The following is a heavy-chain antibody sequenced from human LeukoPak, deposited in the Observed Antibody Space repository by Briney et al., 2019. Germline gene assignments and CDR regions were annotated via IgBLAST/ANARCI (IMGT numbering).Heavy chain of an antibody. CDR1: GASISTYY. CDR3: ARASKDGYSSGHKWKY. V-gene: IGHV4-59*08. CDR2: IYYSGST. J-gene: IGHJ4*02. D-gene: IGHD6-19*01. Sequence: SETLSLTCTVSGASISTYYWSWIRQPPGKGLEWIGYIYYSGSTNYNPSLKSRVTISVDTSKNQFSLRVSSVTAADTAVYYCARASKDGYSSGHKWKYWGQGTLVTVSS.